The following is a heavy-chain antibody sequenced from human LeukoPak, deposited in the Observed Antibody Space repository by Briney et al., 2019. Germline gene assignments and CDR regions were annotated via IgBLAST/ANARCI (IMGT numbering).Heavy chain of an antibody. Sequence: PSETLSLTCTVSGGSISSGDYYWSWIRQPPGKGLEWIGYIYYSGSTYYNPSLKSRVTISVDTSKNQFSLKLSSVTAADTAVYYCAGVQPYGDYGPNIDYWGQGTLVTVSS. J-gene: IGHJ4*02. D-gene: IGHD4-17*01. V-gene: IGHV4-30-4*08. CDR3: AGVQPYGDYGPNIDY. CDR1: GGSISSGDYY. CDR2: IYYSGST.